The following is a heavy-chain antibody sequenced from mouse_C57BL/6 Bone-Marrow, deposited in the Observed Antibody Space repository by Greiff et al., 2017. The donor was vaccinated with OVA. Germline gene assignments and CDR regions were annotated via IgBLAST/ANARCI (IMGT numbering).Heavy chain of an antibody. CDR2: ISNGGGST. CDR1: GFTFSDYY. J-gene: IGHJ4*01. V-gene: IGHV5-12*01. CDR3: ARQGLLLRCAMDY. Sequence: EVMLVESGGGLVQPGGSLKLSCAASGFTFSDYYMYWVRQTPEKRLEWVAYISNGGGSTYYPDTVKGRFTISRDNAKNTLYLQMSRLKSEDTAMYYCARQGLLLRCAMDYWGQGTSVTVSS. D-gene: IGHD1-1*01.